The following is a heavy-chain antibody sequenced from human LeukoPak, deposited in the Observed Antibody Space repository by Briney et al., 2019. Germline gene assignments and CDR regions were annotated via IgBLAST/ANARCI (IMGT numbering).Heavy chain of an antibody. V-gene: IGHV3-7*03. Sequence: GGSLRLSCAASGFPLSNYWMSCVRQAPGRGLEWVANINPDENEKYYEDSVKGRFTMSRDNADNSLYLHMNTLRAEDTAVYYCARFRTVAGNPLDYWGQGTLVTVSS. CDR3: ARFRTVAGNPLDY. CDR1: GFPLSNYW. J-gene: IGHJ4*02. CDR2: INPDENEK. D-gene: IGHD6-19*01.